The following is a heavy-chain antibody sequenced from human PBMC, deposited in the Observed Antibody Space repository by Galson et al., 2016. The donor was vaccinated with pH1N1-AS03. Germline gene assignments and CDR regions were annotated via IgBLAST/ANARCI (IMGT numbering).Heavy chain of an antibody. V-gene: IGHV1-2*02. J-gene: IGHJ6*02. CDR3: ARGDYFGSGTYKPYYAMDV. CDR2: INPSSGGT. D-gene: IGHD3-10*01. CDR1: GDTFSNYA. Sequence: SVKVSCKASGDTFSNYALSWVRQAPGQGLDWMGWINPSSGGTKSAQKFQGRVTMTRDTSINTAYMELSSLRSDDTAVYYCARGDYFGSGTYKPYYAMDVWGQGTTVTVSS.